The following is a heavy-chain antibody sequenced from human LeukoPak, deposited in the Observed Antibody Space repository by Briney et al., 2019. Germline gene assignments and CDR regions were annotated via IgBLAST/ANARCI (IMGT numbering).Heavy chain of an antibody. Sequence: PGGSLRLSCAASGFTFSSYGMHWVRQAPGKGLEWAVLIWFDGSNEYYADSVKGRFTISRDNSKNTLYLQMNSLRAEDTAVYYCARTQYSGSYYDAFDIWGQGTMVTVSS. V-gene: IGHV3-33*01. CDR1: GFTFSSYG. CDR3: ARTQYSGSYYDAFDI. D-gene: IGHD1-26*01. J-gene: IGHJ3*02. CDR2: IWFDGSNE.